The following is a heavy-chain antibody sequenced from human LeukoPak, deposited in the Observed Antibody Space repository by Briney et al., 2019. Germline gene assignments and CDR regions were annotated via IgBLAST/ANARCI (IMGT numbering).Heavy chain of an antibody. V-gene: IGHV4-59*01. CDR1: GFTFSNYA. D-gene: IGHD6-13*01. J-gene: IGHJ4*02. Sequence: GSLRLSCAASGFTFSNYALSWIRQPPGKGLEWIGYIYYSGSTNYNPSLKSRVTISVDTSKNQFSLKLSSVTAADTAVYYCARGAAAGEIDYWGQGTLVTVSS. CDR3: ARGAAAGEIDY. CDR2: IYYSGST.